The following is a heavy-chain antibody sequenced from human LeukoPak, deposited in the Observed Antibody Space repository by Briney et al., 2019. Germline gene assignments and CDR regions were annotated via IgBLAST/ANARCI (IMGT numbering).Heavy chain of an antibody. J-gene: IGHJ4*02. CDR3: ASEVVTMVRGVTDY. CDR2: IYSGGST. Sequence: GGSLRLSCAASGFTVSSNYMSWVRQAPGKGLEWVSVIYSGGSTYYADSVKGRFTISRDNSKNTLYLQMNSLRAEDTAVYYCASEVVTMVRGVTDYWGQGTLVTVSS. D-gene: IGHD3-10*01. V-gene: IGHV3-66*01. CDR1: GFTVSSNY.